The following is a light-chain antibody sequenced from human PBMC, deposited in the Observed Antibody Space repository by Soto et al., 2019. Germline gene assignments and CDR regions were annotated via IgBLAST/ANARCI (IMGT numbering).Light chain of an antibody. V-gene: IGLV2-14*01. CDR3: SSYTSSSTLVV. Sequence: QSALTQPASVSGSPGQSITISCTGTSSDVGGYHYVSWYQQHPGKAPKLMICEVSNRPSGVSNRFSGSKSGNTASLTISGLQAEDEADYYCSSYTSSSTLVVFGGGTKLTVL. CDR1: SSDVGGYHY. J-gene: IGLJ2*01. CDR2: EVS.